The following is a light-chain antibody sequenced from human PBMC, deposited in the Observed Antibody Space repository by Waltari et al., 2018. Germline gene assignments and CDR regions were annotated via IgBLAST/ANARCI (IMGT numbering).Light chain of an antibody. CDR2: DNS. Sequence: SYVVTQPPSVSLAPGKTATITCGGDDIGRKNVCWYQQRPGQARVLVVYDNSDRSSGVPERFSGSNSGDTATLTISRVEVGDEADFYCQVWDSTTDHAIFGGGTKLTVL. J-gene: IGLJ2*01. CDR3: QVWDSTTDHAI. V-gene: IGLV3-21*03. CDR1: DIGRKN.